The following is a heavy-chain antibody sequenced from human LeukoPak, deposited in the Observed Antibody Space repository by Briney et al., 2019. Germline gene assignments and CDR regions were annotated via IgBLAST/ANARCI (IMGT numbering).Heavy chain of an antibody. CDR1: GGSFSGYY. Sequence: PSETLSLTCAVYGGSFSGYYWGWIRQPPGKGLEWIGEINHSGSTNYNPSLKSRVTISVDTSKNQFSLKLSSVTAADTAVYYCARGERLVLLEKVNWFDPGGQGTLVTVSS. CDR3: ARGERLVLLEKVNWFDP. J-gene: IGHJ5*02. V-gene: IGHV4-34*01. D-gene: IGHD3-3*01. CDR2: INHSGST.